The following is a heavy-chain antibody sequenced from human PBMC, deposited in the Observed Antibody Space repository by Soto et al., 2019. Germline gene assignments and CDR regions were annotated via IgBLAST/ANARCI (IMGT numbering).Heavy chain of an antibody. Sequence: ETLSLTCTVSGGSISSSSYYWGWIRQPPGKGLEWIGSIYYSGSTYYNPSLKSRVTISVDTSKNRFSLKLSSVTAADTAVYYCARLGYYYYGMDVWGQGTTVTVSS. CDR2: IYYSGST. CDR3: ARLGYYYYGMDV. J-gene: IGHJ6*02. V-gene: IGHV4-39*01. CDR1: GGSISSSSYY.